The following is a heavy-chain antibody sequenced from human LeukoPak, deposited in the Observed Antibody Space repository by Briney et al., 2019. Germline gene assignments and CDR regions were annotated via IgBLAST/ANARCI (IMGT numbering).Heavy chain of an antibody. CDR2: INTYSGGT. CDR3: ARGEYVISGYRNDAFDI. CDR1: GYTVTEYY. D-gene: IGHD3-22*01. J-gene: IGHJ3*02. V-gene: IGHV1-2*02. Sequence: ASVKVSCKASGYTVTEYYIHWVRHAPGQRHEWMGWINTYSGGTKYAQKFQGRVTMTRDTSSSTAYMEISRLRSDDTAVYYCARGEYVISGYRNDAFDIWGQGTMVTVSS.